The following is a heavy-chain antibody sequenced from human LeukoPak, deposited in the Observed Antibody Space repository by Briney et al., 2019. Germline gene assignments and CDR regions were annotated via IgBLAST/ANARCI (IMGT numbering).Heavy chain of an antibody. CDR2: ISGYNGNT. CDR1: GYTFIRYG. Sequence: ASVKVSCKASGYTFIRYGISWVRQAPGQGLEWMGWISGYNGNTKYAQRFQGRVTMTTDTSTDTVYMELRSLKSDDTAVYYCARVDTSMEDAFDIWGQGPMVAVSS. CDR3: ARVDTSMEDAFDI. V-gene: IGHV1-18*04. D-gene: IGHD5-18*01. J-gene: IGHJ3*02.